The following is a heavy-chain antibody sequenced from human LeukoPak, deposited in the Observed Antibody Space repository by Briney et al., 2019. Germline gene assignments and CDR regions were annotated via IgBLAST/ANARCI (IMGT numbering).Heavy chain of an antibody. CDR2: IYYSGST. CDR3: ARSGVVPAAILYFDY. D-gene: IGHD2-2*02. V-gene: IGHV4-59*01. J-gene: IGHJ4*02. Sequence: SETLSLTCTVSGGSISSYYWSWLRQPPGKGLEWIGYIYYSGSTNYNPSLKSRVTISVDTSKNQFSLKLSSVTAADTAVYYCARSGVVPAAILYFDYWGQGTLVTVSS. CDR1: GGSISSYY.